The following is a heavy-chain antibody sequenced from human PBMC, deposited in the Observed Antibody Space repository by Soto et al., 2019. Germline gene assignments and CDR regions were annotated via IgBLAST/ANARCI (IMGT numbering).Heavy chain of an antibody. V-gene: IGHV1-2*02. J-gene: IGHJ6*02. Sequence: QVQLVQSGAEVKKPGASVKVSCKASGYTFTGYYMHWVRQAPGQGLEWMGWINPNSGGTNYAQKFQGGVTPPKDTSIHTAYMELSRLRSDDTAVDYCARGIAAAAARSMDVWGQGTTVTVSS. CDR1: GYTFTGYY. D-gene: IGHD6-13*01. CDR3: ARGIAAAAARSMDV. CDR2: INPNSGGT.